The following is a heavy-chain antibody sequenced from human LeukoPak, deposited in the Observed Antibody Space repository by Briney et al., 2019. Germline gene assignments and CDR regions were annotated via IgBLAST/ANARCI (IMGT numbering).Heavy chain of an antibody. J-gene: IGHJ4*02. CDR3: ARGYSSSWSIFDY. CDR2: ISSSSSYI. CDR1: GFTFSSYS. V-gene: IGHV3-21*01. Sequence: GGSLRLSCAASGFTFSSYSMNWVRQAPGKGLEWVSSISSSSSYIYYADSAKGRFTISRDNAKNSLYLQMNSLRAEDTAVYYCARGYSSSWSIFDYWGQGTLVTVSS. D-gene: IGHD6-13*01.